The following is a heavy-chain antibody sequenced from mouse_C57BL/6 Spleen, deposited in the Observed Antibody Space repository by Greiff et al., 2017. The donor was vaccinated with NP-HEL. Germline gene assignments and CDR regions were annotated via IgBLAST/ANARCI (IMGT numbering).Heavy chain of an antibody. V-gene: IGHV1-64*01. J-gene: IGHJ4*01. CDR3: ARWIYYDYDETDYYAMDY. CDR2: IHPNSGST. Sequence: QVQLKQSGAELVKPGASVKLSCKASGYTFTSYWMHWVKQRPGQGLEWIGMIHPNSGSTNYNEKFKSKATLTVDKSSSTAYMQLSSLTSEDSAVYYCARWIYYDYDETDYYAMDYWGQGTSVTVSS. D-gene: IGHD2-4*01. CDR1: GYTFTSYW.